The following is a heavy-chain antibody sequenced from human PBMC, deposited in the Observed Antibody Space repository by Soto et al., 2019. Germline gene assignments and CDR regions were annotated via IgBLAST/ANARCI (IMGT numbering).Heavy chain of an antibody. V-gene: IGHV3-30*03. D-gene: IGHD6-19*01. J-gene: IGHJ5*02. CDR1: GFTFSIYA. Sequence: GGSLRLSCASSGFTFSIYAMHWVRQAPGKGLEWVALISYDGSITYYADSVKGRFTISRDNSKNTLYLQMNGLRGEDTALYYCARSNPGWYFTPFDPWGQGTLVTVSS. CDR2: ISYDGSIT. CDR3: ARSNPGWYFTPFDP.